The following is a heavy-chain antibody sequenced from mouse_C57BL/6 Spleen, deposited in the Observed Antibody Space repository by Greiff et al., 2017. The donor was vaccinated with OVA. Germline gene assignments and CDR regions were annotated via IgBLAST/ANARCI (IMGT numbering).Heavy chain of an antibody. CDR1: GFSFNTYA. CDR2: IRSKSNNYAT. D-gene: IGHD2-1*01. Sequence: GGGLVQPKGSLKLSCAASGFSFNTYAMNWVRQAPGKGLEWVARIRSKSNNYATYYADSVKDRFTISRDDSESMLYLQMNNLKTEDTAMYYCVRHGNYVYAMDYWGQGTSVTVSS. V-gene: IGHV10-1*01. CDR3: VRHGNYVYAMDY. J-gene: IGHJ4*01.